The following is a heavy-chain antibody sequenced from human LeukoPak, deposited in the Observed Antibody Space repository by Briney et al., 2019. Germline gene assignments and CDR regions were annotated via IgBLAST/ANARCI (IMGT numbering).Heavy chain of an antibody. CDR1: GFTFGDYA. V-gene: IGHV3-49*03. CDR2: IRSKAYGETA. Sequence: GGSLRLSCTASGFTFGDYAMSWIRQAPGKGLEWVGFIRSKAYGETAVYAASVEDRFTISRDDSKAIAYLQMNSLKTEDTAVYHCTRDRGAYNLYDYWGQGTLVTVSS. D-gene: IGHD1-1*01. J-gene: IGHJ4*02. CDR3: TRDRGAYNLYDY.